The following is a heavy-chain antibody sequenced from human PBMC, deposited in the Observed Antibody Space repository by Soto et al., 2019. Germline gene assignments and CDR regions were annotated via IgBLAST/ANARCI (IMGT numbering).Heavy chain of an antibody. CDR2: ISSSSSYI. D-gene: IGHD6-13*01. Sequence: PSETLSLTCTVSGGSISSSSYYWGWVRQAPGKGLEWASSISSSSSYIYYADSVKGRFTISRDNAKNSLYLQMNSLRAEDTAVYYCARPTRAGFDYWGQGTLVTVSS. V-gene: IGHV3-21*01. CDR1: GGSISSSSYY. J-gene: IGHJ4*02. CDR3: ARPTRAGFDY.